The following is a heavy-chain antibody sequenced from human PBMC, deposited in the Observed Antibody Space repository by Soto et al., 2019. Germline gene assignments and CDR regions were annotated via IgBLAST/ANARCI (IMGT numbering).Heavy chain of an antibody. J-gene: IGHJ6*02. D-gene: IGHD2-2*01. V-gene: IGHV1-3*01. CDR1: GYTFTSYS. CDR2: INAGNGNT. CDR3: ARVYCSSTSCYARDYYYYYGMDV. Sequence: ASVNVSCKSSGYTFTSYSMHWVRQAPGQRLECMGWINAGNGNTKYSQKFQGRVTITRDTSASTAYMELSSLRSEDTAVYYCARVYCSSTSCYARDYYYYYGMDVWGQGTTVTVSS.